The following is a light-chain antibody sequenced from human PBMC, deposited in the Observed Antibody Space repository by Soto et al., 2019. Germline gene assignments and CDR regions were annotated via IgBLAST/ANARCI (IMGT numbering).Light chain of an antibody. Sequence: EIVLTHSPGTLSLSPGEGATLSCRASQSINSFLAWYQQRRGQAPGLLIHGASNRATGIPDRFSGSGSGPDFTLTISRLEPEDFAVYYCQQYGGSPRTLGQGTKVDIK. V-gene: IGKV3-20*01. CDR3: QQYGGSPRT. J-gene: IGKJ1*01. CDR2: GAS. CDR1: QSINSF.